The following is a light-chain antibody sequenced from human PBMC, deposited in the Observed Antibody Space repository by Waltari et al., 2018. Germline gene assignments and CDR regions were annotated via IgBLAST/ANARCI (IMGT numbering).Light chain of an antibody. Sequence: EIVLTQSPGTLSLSPGERATLSCRASQSISKYLAWYQQKPGHAPRLLIYHASSRAAGIPDRFSGSGSGTDVSLSISRLEPEDFAVYYCQHYESLPVTFGQGTKVEIK. CDR2: HAS. CDR1: QSISKY. V-gene: IGKV3-20*01. J-gene: IGKJ1*01. CDR3: QHYESLPVT.